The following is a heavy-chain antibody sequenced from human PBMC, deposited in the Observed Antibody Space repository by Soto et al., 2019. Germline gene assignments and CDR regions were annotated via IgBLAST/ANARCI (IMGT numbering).Heavy chain of an antibody. CDR3: ARDYRIYYDILTGYSRSHAFDI. D-gene: IGHD3-9*01. V-gene: IGHV4-39*07. CDR2: IYYSGTT. J-gene: IGHJ3*02. CDR1: GGSISSGGYY. Sequence: SETLYLTCTVSGGSISSGGYYWSWIRQPPGKGLEWIGSIYYSGTTYYNPSLKSRVTISEDTSKNQFSLKLSSVTAADTAVYYCARDYRIYYDILTGYSRSHAFDIWGQGTMVTVSS.